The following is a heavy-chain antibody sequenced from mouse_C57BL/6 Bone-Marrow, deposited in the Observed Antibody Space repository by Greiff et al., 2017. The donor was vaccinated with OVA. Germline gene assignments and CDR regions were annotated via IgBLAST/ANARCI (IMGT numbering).Heavy chain of an antibody. D-gene: IGHD2-14*01. V-gene: IGHV1-58*01. CDR2: IYLGNGYT. CDR1: GYTFTSYG. Sequence: EVQLQQSGAELVRPGSSVKMSCKTSGYTFTSYGINWVKQRPGQGLEWIGYIYLGNGYTEYNEKFKGKATLTSDTSSSTAYMQLSSLTSEDSAIYYCARGRGTGYFDVWGTGTTVTVSS. CDR3: ARGRGTGYFDV. J-gene: IGHJ1*03.